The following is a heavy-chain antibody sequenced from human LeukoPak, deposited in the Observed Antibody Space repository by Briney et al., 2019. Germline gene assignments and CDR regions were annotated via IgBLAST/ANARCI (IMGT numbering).Heavy chain of an antibody. Sequence: GGSLRLSCAASGFTFDDYAMHWVRQAPGKGLEWVSGISWNSGSIGYADSVKGRFTISRDNAKNSLYLQMNSLRAEDTALYYCAKSYCSSTSCSPFDYWGQGTLVTVS. J-gene: IGHJ4*02. CDR1: GFTFDDYA. CDR2: ISWNSGSI. D-gene: IGHD2-2*01. V-gene: IGHV3-9*01. CDR3: AKSYCSSTSCSPFDY.